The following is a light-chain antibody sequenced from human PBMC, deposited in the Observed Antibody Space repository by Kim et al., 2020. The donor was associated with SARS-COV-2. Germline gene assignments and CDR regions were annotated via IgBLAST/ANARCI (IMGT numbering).Light chain of an antibody. J-gene: IGKJ2*01. Sequence: DIVMTQSPLSLPVTPGEPASISCRSSQSLLYSNGYNYLGWYLQKSGQSPQLLLYLGSTRGSGVPDRFSGSGSGTDFTLKISRVEAEDVGVYLCMQAIEHQYTVGQGNKLEI. CDR3: MQAIEHQYT. CDR2: LGS. CDR1: QSLLYSNGYNY. V-gene: IGKV2-28*01.